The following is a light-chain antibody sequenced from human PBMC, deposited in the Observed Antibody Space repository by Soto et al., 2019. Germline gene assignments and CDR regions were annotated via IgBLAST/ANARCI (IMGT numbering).Light chain of an antibody. V-gene: IGKV1-5*03. Sequence: DIQMTQSPSTLSASAGDRVTISCRASQSVSIWLAWYQQKPGRAPKLLIYKSSILESGVPSRFSGSGSGTEFTLTISSLQPDDFATYYCQQFNISPWTFGQGTKVDIK. CDR2: KSS. J-gene: IGKJ1*01. CDR1: QSVSIW. CDR3: QQFNISPWT.